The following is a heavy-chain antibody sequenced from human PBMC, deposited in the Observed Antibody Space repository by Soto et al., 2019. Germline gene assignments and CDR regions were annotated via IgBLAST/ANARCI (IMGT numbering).Heavy chain of an antibody. CDR1: GFTFSSYG. D-gene: IGHD2-15*01. V-gene: IGHV3-33*01. CDR3: ARDRPCSGGSCLDY. J-gene: IGHJ4*02. Sequence: LRLSCAASGFTFSSYGMHWVRQAPGKGLEWVAVIWYDGSNKYYADSVKGRFTISRDNSKNTLYLQMNSLRAEDTAVYYCARDRPCSGGSCLDYWGQGTLVTVSS. CDR2: IWYDGSNK.